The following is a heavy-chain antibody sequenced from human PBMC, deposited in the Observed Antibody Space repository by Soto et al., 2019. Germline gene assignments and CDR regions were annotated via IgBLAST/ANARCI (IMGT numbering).Heavy chain of an antibody. V-gene: IGHV3-48*01. CDR3: ARDLLASISYGDYVAD. CDR2: ISSSSSTI. Sequence: EVQLVESGGGLVQPGGSLRLSCAASGFTFSSYSMNWVRQAPGKGLEWVSYISSSSSTIYYADSVKGRFTISRDNAKNSLYLQMYSLRAEDTAVYYCARDLLASISYGDYVADWGQGTLVTVSS. CDR1: GFTFSSYS. J-gene: IGHJ4*02. D-gene: IGHD4-17*01.